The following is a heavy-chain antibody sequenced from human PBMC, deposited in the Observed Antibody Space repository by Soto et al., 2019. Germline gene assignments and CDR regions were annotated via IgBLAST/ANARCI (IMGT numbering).Heavy chain of an antibody. Sequence: SETLSLTCAVYGGSFSGYYWSWIRQPPGKGLEWIGEINHSGSTNYNPSLKSRVTISVDTSKNQFSLKLSSVTAADTAVYYCARGYYYFDYWGQGTLVTVSS. CDR3: ARGYYYFDY. CDR1: GGSFSGYY. J-gene: IGHJ4*02. V-gene: IGHV4-34*01. CDR2: INHSGST.